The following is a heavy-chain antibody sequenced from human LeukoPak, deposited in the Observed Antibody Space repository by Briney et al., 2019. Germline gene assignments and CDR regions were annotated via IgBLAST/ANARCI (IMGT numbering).Heavy chain of an antibody. J-gene: IGHJ4*02. D-gene: IGHD3-22*01. CDR3: AIETYYYDSSGYYLLSFDY. CDR1: GYTFTSYA. V-gene: IGHV1-69*13. Sequence: SVKVSCKASGYTFTSYAMNWVRQAPGQGLEWMGGIIPIFGTANYAQKFQGRVTITADESTGTAYMELSSLRSEDTAVYYCAIETYYYDSSGYYLLSFDYWGQGTLVTVSS. CDR2: IIPIFGTA.